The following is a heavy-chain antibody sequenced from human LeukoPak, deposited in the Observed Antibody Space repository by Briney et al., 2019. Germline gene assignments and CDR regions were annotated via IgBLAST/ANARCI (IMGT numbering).Heavy chain of an antibody. CDR3: ARSQYSSSCFFDY. V-gene: IGHV5-51*01. J-gene: IGHJ4*02. CDR2: IYPGDSDT. D-gene: IGHD6-13*01. Sequence: GESLKISCKGFGYSFTSYWIGWVRQMPGKGLEWMGIIYPGDSDTRYSPSFQGQVTISADKSISTAYLQWSSLKASDTAMYYCARSQYSSSCFFDYWGQGTLVTVSS. CDR1: GYSFTSYW.